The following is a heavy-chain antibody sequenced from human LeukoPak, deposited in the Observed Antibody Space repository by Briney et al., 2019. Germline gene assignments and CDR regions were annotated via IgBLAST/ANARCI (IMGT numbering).Heavy chain of an antibody. J-gene: IGHJ6*03. D-gene: IGHD4-23*01. Sequence: SETLSLTCTVSGGSMSNYYWAWIRQPPGKGLDYIGYIYYSGSTDYNLSLKSRVTISIDTSKNQFSLNLRSVTTADTAIYYSARFEPFSVGTYNYHYLGVWGKGTRSPSP. CDR1: GGSMSNYY. CDR2: IYYSGST. V-gene: IGHV4-59*01. CDR3: ARFEPFSVGTYNYHYLGV.